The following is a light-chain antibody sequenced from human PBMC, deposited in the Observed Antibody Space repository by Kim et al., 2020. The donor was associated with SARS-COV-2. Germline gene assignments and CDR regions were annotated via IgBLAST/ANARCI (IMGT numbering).Light chain of an antibody. CDR3: QQYSTSPLT. V-gene: IGKV3-20*01. Sequence: SPGERATLSCRASQSVSSNYLAWYKQKPGQAPRLLIYGASVRATGTPDRFSGSGSGTDFTLTISRLEPEDFVVYFCQQYSTSPLTFGGGTKVDIK. J-gene: IGKJ4*01. CDR2: GAS. CDR1: QSVSSNY.